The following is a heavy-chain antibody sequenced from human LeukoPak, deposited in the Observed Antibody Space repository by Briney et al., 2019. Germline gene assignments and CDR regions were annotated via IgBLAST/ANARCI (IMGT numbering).Heavy chain of an antibody. CDR1: GFTFGNFP. D-gene: IGHD2-15*01. CDR2: IRAKDYGGTT. J-gene: IGHJ4*02. Sequence: GGSLRLSCTTSGFTFGNFPITWVRQAPGKGLEWVGYIRAKDYGGTTEYAAAVKGRFTVSRDDSKGIGYLQMSDLQTDDTGVYYCTRGSGRFGYWGQGTLVAVSS. V-gene: IGHV3-49*02. CDR3: TRGSGRFGY.